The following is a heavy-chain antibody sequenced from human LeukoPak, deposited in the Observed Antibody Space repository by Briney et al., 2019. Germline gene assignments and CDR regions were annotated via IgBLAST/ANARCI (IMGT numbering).Heavy chain of an antibody. V-gene: IGHV3-30*02. J-gene: IGHJ4*02. Sequence: GGSLRLSCAASGFIFSSYGMHWVRQAPGKGLEWVAFIRYDGSNKYYADSVKGRFTISRDNSKNTLYLQMNSLRAEDTAVYYCAKDDSGVFGVADWGQGTLVTVSS. CDR3: AKDDSGVFGVAD. CDR2: IRYDGSNK. D-gene: IGHD3-3*01. CDR1: GFIFSSYG.